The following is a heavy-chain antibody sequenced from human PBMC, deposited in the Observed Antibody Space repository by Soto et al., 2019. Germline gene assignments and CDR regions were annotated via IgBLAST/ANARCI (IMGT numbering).Heavy chain of an antibody. CDR3: VRDCSGGSCYIFLDY. CDR2: ISAYNGNT. Sequence: QVQLVQSGAEVKKPGASVKVSCKASGYTFTSYGISWVRQAPGQGLEWMGWISAYNGNTNYAQKLQGRVTMTTDTSTSTAYMELRSLRSDDTAVYYCVRDCSGGSCYIFLDYWGQGTLVTVSS. CDR1: GYTFTSYG. D-gene: IGHD2-15*01. J-gene: IGHJ4*02. V-gene: IGHV1-18*01.